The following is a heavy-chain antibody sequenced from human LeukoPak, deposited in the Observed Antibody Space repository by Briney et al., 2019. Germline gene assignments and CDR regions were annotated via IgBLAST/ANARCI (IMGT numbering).Heavy chain of an antibody. D-gene: IGHD3-3*01. CDR2: INPNGGGT. V-gene: IGHV1-2*06. CDR3: ARERKITSFGVACDY. Sequence: GSVKVSCKASGGTFSSYAISWVRQAPGQGLEWMGRINPNGGGTNYAQRLQGRVTMTSDTSISTAYMELSSLRSDDTAVYYCARERKITSFGVACDYWGQGTLVTVSS. CDR1: GGTFSSYA. J-gene: IGHJ4*02.